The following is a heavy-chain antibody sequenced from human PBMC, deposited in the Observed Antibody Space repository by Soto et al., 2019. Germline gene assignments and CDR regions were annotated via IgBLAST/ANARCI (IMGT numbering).Heavy chain of an antibody. CDR3: ARSWDPLNWFDP. J-gene: IGHJ5*02. CDR2: INPNSGGT. V-gene: IGHV1-2*04. Sequence: ASVKVSCKASGYTFTGYYMHWVLQAPGQGLEWMGWINPNSGGTNYAQKFQGWVTMTRDTSISTAYMELSRLRSDDTAVYYCARSWDPLNWFDPWGQGTLVTVSS. D-gene: IGHD1-26*01. CDR1: GYTFTGYY.